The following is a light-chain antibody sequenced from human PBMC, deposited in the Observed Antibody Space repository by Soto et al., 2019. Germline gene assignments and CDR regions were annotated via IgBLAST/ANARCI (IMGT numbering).Light chain of an antibody. CDR3: QQYNNWPIT. CDR2: GAS. CDR1: QSVSSN. V-gene: IGKV3-15*01. Sequence: EIVMTQSPATLSVSPGERATLSCRASQSVSSNLAWYQQKPGQAPRLLIYGASTRATGIPVKFSGSGSGTEFTLTIRSLQSEDFAVYYCQQYNNWPITFGGGTQVAIK. J-gene: IGKJ4*01.